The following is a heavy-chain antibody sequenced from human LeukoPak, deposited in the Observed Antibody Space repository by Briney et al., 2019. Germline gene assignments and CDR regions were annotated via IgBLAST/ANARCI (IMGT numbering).Heavy chain of an antibody. V-gene: IGHV3-15*01. CDR3: TRDYDILTGYYKGAFDI. J-gene: IGHJ3*02. D-gene: IGHD3-9*01. Sequence: GGSLRLSCAASGFTFSNAWMTWVRQAPGKGLEWVGRIKSKTDGGTPDHAAPVKGRFTISRDDSKNTLYLQMSSLKTEDTAVYYCTRDYDILTGYYKGAFDIWGQGTMVTVSS. CDR2: IKSKTDGGTP. CDR1: GFTFSNAW.